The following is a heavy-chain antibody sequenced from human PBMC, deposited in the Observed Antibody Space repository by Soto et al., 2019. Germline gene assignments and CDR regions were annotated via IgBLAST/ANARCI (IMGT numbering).Heavy chain of an antibody. V-gene: IGHV3-7*03. J-gene: IGHJ5*02. D-gene: IGHD3-10*01. Sequence: EVQLVESGGGLVQPGGSLRLSCAASGFTFSSYWMSWVRQAPGKGLEWVANIKQDGNEKYYVDSLKGRFTISRDNAKNSLYLQMNSLRAEDTAVYYCARGGSPRVYNWFDPWGQGTLVTVSS. CDR3: ARGGSPRVYNWFDP. CDR1: GFTFSSYW. CDR2: IKQDGNEK.